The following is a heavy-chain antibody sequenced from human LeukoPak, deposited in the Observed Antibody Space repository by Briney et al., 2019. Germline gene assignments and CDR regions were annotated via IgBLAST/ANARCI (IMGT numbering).Heavy chain of an antibody. J-gene: IGHJ6*03. CDR3: ARSPTWGYYMDV. D-gene: IGHD1-26*01. V-gene: IGHV5-51*01. CDR1: GYSFTSYW. CDR2: IYPGDSDT. Sequence: GEALQIPCKASGYSFTSYWIGWGRQMPGKGLEWMGIIYPGDSDTRYSPSFQGQVTISADKSISTAYLQWSSLKASDTAMYYCARSPTWGYYMDVWGKGTTVTISS.